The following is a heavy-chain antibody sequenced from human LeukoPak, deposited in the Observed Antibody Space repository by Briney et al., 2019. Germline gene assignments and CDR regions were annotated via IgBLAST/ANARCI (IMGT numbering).Heavy chain of an antibody. Sequence: GESLKISCKGSGHSFTNYWIGWVRQMPGKGLEWIGIIYPDGSDTRYSPSFQGQVTISADKSINTAYLQWSSLKASDTAIYYCASQQQTGPFDYWGQGTLVTVSS. CDR2: IYPDGSDT. CDR3: ASQQQTGPFDY. V-gene: IGHV5-51*01. CDR1: GHSFTNYW. D-gene: IGHD1-1*01. J-gene: IGHJ4*02.